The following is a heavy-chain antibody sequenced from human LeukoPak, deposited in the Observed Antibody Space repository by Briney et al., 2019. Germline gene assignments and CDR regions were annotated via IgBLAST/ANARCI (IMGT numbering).Heavy chain of an antibody. J-gene: IGHJ4*02. CDR2: INPNSGGT. V-gene: IGHV1-2*06. CDR1: GYTFTGYY. Sequence: ASVKVSCTASGYTFTGYYMHWVRQAPGQGLEWMGRINPNSGGTNYAQKFQGRVAMTRDTSISTAYMELSRLRSDDTAVYYCVEAASQTDCWGQGTLVTVSS. D-gene: IGHD6-13*01. CDR3: VEAASQTDC.